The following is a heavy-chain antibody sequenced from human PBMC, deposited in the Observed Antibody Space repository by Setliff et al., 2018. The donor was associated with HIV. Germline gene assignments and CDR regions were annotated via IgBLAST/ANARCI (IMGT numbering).Heavy chain of an antibody. V-gene: IGHV3-23*01. J-gene: IGHJ6*03. D-gene: IGHD1-26*01. CDR2: ISGTAYNT. Sequence: GGSLRLSCAASGFMFSNYAMTWVRQAPGKGREWVSSISGTAYNTYYADSVKGRSTISRDNSKNTLYLQIDNLGAEDTAIYSCAEDTHNSYLFYFHSIDGWGKGTRVTVAS. CDR3: AEDTHNSYLFYFHSIDG. CDR1: GFMFSNYA.